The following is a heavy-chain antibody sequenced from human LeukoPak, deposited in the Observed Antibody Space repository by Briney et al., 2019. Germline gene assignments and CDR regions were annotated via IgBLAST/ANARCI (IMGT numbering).Heavy chain of an antibody. Sequence: SQTLSLTCTVSGGSISSGSYYWSWIRQPPGKGLEWIGYIYYSGSTYYNPSLKSRVTISVDTSKNQFSLKLSSVTAADTAVYYCARRTVASYWYFDLWGRGTLVTVSS. D-gene: IGHD4-23*01. CDR3: ARRTVASYWYFDL. V-gene: IGHV4-30-4*08. J-gene: IGHJ2*01. CDR2: IYYSGST. CDR1: GGSISSGSYY.